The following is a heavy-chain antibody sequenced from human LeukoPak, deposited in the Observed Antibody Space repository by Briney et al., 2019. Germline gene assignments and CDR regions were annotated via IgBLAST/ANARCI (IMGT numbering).Heavy chain of an antibody. CDR1: GFTFSSYG. V-gene: IGHV3-30*18. Sequence: GGSLRLSCAASGFTFSSYGMHWVRQAPGKGLEWVAVISYDGSNKYYADSVKGRFTISRDISKNTLYRQMNSLRAEDTAVYYCAKSGLNRFDYWGQGTLVTVSS. J-gene: IGHJ4*02. CDR2: ISYDGSNK. CDR3: AKSGLNRFDY. D-gene: IGHD2-15*01.